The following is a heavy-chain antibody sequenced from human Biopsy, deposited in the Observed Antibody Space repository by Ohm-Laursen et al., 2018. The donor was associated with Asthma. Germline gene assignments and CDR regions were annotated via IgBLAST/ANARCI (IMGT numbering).Heavy chain of an antibody. CDR2: ISYTGSA. CDR3: ARHWDWGSFFDY. J-gene: IGHJ4*02. Sequence: VTLSLTCTVSGGSMSSSSYYWGWIRQPPGKGLEWMGSISYTGSAYHNPSLKSRVTISVNTSKNHFSLKLNSVTAADTAVYYCARHWDWGSFFDYWGQGTPVTVSS. V-gene: IGHV4-39*01. D-gene: IGHD7-27*01. CDR1: GGSMSSSSYY.